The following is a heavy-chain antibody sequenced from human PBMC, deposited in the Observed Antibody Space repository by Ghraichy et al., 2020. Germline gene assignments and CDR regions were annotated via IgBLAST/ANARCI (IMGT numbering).Heavy chain of an antibody. CDR1: GFTFSGYS. CDR3: ARDPSTVTTADSFAY. Sequence: GGSLRLSCAASGFTFSGYSMNWVRQAPGKGLEWVSYISSSSSTIYYADSVKGRFTISRDNAKNSLYLQMNSLRDEDTAVYYCARDPSTVTTADSFAYWGQGTLVTVSS. J-gene: IGHJ4*02. D-gene: IGHD4-17*01. V-gene: IGHV3-48*02. CDR2: ISSSSSTI.